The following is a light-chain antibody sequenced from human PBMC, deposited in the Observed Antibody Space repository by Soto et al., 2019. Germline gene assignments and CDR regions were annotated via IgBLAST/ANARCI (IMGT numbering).Light chain of an antibody. CDR2: STS. V-gene: IGKV1-5*01. CDR3: QQYNSVSS. CDR1: QSISKW. J-gene: IGKJ2*03. Sequence: IQMIQSPSTLSASLGETVTITCRAGQSISKWLAWYRQKPGQAPVLLIHSTSTLQFGVPSRFSGSGSGTDFTLTISDPQPDDSATYYCQQYNSVSSFGQGTRLVIE.